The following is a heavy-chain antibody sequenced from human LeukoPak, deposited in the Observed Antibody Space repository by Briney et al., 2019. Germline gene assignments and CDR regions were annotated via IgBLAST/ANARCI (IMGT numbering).Heavy chain of an antibody. CDR1: GFTFSSYW. CDR3: AKALYGSDMDV. J-gene: IGHJ6*02. CDR2: INSDGSST. V-gene: IGHV3-74*01. D-gene: IGHD3-10*01. Sequence: HPGGSLRLSCAASGFTFSSYWMHWVRQAPGKGLVWVSRINSDGSSTSYADSVKGRFTISRDNAKNTLYLQMNSLRAEDTAVYYCAKALYGSDMDVWGQGTTVTVSS.